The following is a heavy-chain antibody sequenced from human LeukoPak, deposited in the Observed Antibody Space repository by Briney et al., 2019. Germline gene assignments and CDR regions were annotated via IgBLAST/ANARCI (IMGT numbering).Heavy chain of an antibody. CDR3: ARRPSSWNFDY. D-gene: IGHD2-2*01. V-gene: IGHV4-34*01. Sequence: PSETLSLTCAVYGGSLSGYYWGWIRQPPGKGLEWIGNLYYSGSTYYNPSLKSRVTISVDTSKNQFSLKLSSVTAADTAVYYCARRPSSWNFDYWGQGTLVTVSS. CDR1: GGSLSGYY. CDR2: LYYSGST. J-gene: IGHJ4*02.